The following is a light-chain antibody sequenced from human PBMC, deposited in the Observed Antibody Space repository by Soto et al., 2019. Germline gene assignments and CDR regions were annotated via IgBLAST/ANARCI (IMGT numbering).Light chain of an antibody. Sequence: EIVLTQSPATRSLSPGERASLSCRASQSVSSYLAWYQQKPGQAPRLLIYDASNRATGTPARFSGSGSGTDFTLTIGSLEPEDFAVYYCQQRSNWPRTFGQGTKLEIK. CDR2: DAS. V-gene: IGKV3-11*01. CDR3: QQRSNWPRT. J-gene: IGKJ2*01. CDR1: QSVSSY.